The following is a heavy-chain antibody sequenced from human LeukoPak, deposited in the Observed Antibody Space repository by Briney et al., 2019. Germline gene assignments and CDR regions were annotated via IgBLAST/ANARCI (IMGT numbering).Heavy chain of an antibody. V-gene: IGHV4-39*07. J-gene: IGHJ5*02. CDR2: MYYTGNT. Sequence: SETLSLTCTVSGGSISSRSYSWGWIRQPPGKGLEWIGSMYYTGNTDYNPSLKSRLTMSVDTSKNQFSLKLSSVTAADPAVYFCAKGYTNGVDQEVWLDPWGQGTLVTVSS. CDR3: AKGYTNGVDQEVWLDP. D-gene: IGHD2-8*01. CDR1: GGSISSRSYS.